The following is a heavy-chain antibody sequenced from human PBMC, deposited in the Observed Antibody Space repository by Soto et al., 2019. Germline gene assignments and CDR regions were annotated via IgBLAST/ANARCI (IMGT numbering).Heavy chain of an antibody. D-gene: IGHD3-10*01. CDR2: ISSRNSSI. Sequence: EVHLVESGGGLVKPGGSLRLSCAASRFTFSSYSMNWVRQAPGKGLEWVASISSRNSSIHYADSVKGRFTIARDNAENLLFLQMDGLRAEDTAVYYCARDLEWFGDNWFDPWGQGTLVTVSS. J-gene: IGHJ5*02. CDR3: ARDLEWFGDNWFDP. CDR1: RFTFSSYS. V-gene: IGHV3-21*06.